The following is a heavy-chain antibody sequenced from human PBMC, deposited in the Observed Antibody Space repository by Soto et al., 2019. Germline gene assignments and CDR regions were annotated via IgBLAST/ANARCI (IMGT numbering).Heavy chain of an antibody. V-gene: IGHV3-21*01. J-gene: IGHJ5*02. CDR3: ARGGAMPPPWQGGCFDP. Sequence: EVQLVESGGGLVKPGGSLRLSCAASGFTFSSYSMNWVRQAPGKGLEWVSSISSSSSYIYYADSVKGRFTISRDNAKNSLSLQMNSLRAEDTAVYYCARGGAMPPPWQGGCFDPWGQGTLLTLSS. CDR2: ISSSSSYI. D-gene: IGHD1-26*01. CDR1: GFTFSSYS.